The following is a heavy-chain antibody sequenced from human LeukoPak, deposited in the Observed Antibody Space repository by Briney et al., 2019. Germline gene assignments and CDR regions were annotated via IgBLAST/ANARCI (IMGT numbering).Heavy chain of an antibody. D-gene: IGHD5-18*01. CDR2: IYYNGST. J-gene: IGHJ4*02. V-gene: IGHV4-59*01. CDR1: GGSISSYY. CDR3: ARLGEYSYKD. Sequence: SETLSLTCTVSGGSISSYYWSWIRQPPGKGLEWIGYIYYNGSTNYNPSLKSRVTISVDTSKNQFSLKLSSVTAADTAVYYCARLGEYSYKDWGQGTLVTVSS.